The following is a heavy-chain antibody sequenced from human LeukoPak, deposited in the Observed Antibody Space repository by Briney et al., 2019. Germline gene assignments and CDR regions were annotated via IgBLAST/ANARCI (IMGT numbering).Heavy chain of an antibody. D-gene: IGHD3-16*02. V-gene: IGHV4-34*01. CDR2: VNSRGSA. J-gene: IGHJ4*02. CDR1: GGHFSGYF. Sequence: PSETLSLTCAVSGGHFSGYFWTWIRQAPGKGLEWIGEVNSRGSATYNPSLRSRVTLLPDTSRNQFSLTLTSVTAADTAVYYCARRQPSMRTSGGFVGHFEYWAQGILVIVSS. CDR3: ARRQPSMRTSGGFVGHFEY.